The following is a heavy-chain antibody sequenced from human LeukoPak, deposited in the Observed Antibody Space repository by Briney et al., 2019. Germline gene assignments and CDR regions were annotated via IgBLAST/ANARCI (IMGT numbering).Heavy chain of an antibody. D-gene: IGHD3-10*01. J-gene: IGHJ5*02. Sequence: ASVKVSCKASGYTFTGYYMHWVRQAPGQGLEWMGWINPNSGGTNYAQKFQGWVTMTRDTSISTAYMELSRLRSDDTAVYYCARDRFSVGEYWFDTWGQGTLVTVSS. CDR3: ARDRFSVGEYWFDT. CDR2: INPNSGGT. V-gene: IGHV1-2*04. CDR1: GYTFTGYY.